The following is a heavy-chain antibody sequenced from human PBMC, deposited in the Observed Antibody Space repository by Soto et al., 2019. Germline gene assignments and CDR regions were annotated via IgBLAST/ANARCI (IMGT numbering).Heavy chain of an antibody. J-gene: IGHJ4*02. Sequence: PGGSLRLSCAASGFTFSSYSMNWVRQAPGKGLEWVSYSSSSSSTIYYADSVKGRFTISRDNAKNSRYLQRNSLRAEATAVYYCARNPTIFGVVILAPYYFDYWGQGTLVTVSS. CDR2: SSSSSSTI. V-gene: IGHV3-48*01. CDR3: ARNPTIFGVVILAPYYFDY. D-gene: IGHD3-3*01. CDR1: GFTFSSYS.